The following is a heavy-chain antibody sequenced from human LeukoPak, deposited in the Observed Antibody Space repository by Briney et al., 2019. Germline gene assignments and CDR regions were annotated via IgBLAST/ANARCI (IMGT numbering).Heavy chain of an antibody. CDR3: ARRVAAAGMRFDP. V-gene: IGHV1-69*13. CDR1: GYTFTSYA. D-gene: IGHD6-13*01. CDR2: IIPIFGTA. J-gene: IGHJ5*02. Sequence: ASVKVSCKASGYTFTSYAMNWVRQAPGQGLEWMGGIIPIFGTANYAQKFQGRVTITADESTSTAYMELSSLRSEDTAVYYCARRVAAAGMRFDPWGQGTLVTVSS.